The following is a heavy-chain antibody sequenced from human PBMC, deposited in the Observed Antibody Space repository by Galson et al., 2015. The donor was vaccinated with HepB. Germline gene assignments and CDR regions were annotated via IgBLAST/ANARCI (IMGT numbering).Heavy chain of an antibody. Sequence: SVKVSCKAPGYTFTSYGISWVRQAPGQGLEWMGWISAYNSNTNYAQKLQGRVTMTTDTSTSTAYMQLRSLRSDDTAVYYCAIIPLPYSSSWYNWFDPWGQGTLVTVSS. CDR1: GYTFTSYG. CDR2: ISAYNSNT. D-gene: IGHD6-13*01. V-gene: IGHV1-18*04. J-gene: IGHJ5*02. CDR3: AIIPLPYSSSWYNWFDP.